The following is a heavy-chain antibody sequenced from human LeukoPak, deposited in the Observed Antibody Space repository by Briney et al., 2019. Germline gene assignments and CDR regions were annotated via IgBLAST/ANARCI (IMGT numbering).Heavy chain of an antibody. J-gene: IGHJ4*02. CDR1: GFTFDDYA. V-gene: IGHV3-9*01. Sequence: GGSLRLSCAASGFTFDDYAMHWVRQAPGKGPEWVSGISWNSGGIGYADSVKGRFTISRDNAKNSLYLQMNSLRAEDTALYYCAKAKKGDYYDSSGLHYWGQGTLVTVSS. CDR2: ISWNSGGI. D-gene: IGHD3-22*01. CDR3: AKAKKGDYYDSSGLHY.